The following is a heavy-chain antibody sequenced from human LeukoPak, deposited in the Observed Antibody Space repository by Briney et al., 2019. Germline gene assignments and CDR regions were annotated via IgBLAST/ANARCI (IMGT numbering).Heavy chain of an antibody. CDR1: GGSISSYY. Sequence: SETLSLTCTVSGGSISSYYWSWIRQPPGKGLEWIGYIYYSGSTNYNPSLKSRVTISVDTSKNQFSLKLSSVTAADTAVYYCARAPLTGLTGYYPYYFDYWGQGTLVTVSS. J-gene: IGHJ4*02. V-gene: IGHV4-59*01. CDR2: IYYSGST. CDR3: ARAPLTGLTGYYPYYFDY. D-gene: IGHD3-9*01.